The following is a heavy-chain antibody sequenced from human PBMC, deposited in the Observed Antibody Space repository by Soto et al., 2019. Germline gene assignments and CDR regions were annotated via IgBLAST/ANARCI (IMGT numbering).Heavy chain of an antibody. CDR1: GYTFTSYD. J-gene: IGHJ6*02. CDR3: AYLAVAGLYYGLDV. Sequence: GASVKVSCKASGYTFTSYDINWVRQATGQGLEWVGWMNPNSGNTGYAQKFQGRVTMTWNTSISTAYMELSSLRSEDTAVYYCAYLAVAGLYYGLDVWGQGTTVIVSS. V-gene: IGHV1-8*01. CDR2: MNPNSGNT. D-gene: IGHD6-19*01.